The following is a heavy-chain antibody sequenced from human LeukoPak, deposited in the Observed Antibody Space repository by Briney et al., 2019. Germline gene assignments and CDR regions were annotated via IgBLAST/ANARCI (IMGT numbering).Heavy chain of an antibody. CDR1: GFTFSDYY. V-gene: IGHV3-11*06. CDR3: VGSRSWQNNWSDP. D-gene: IGHD6-13*01. J-gene: IGHJ5*02. Sequence: AGGSLRLSCAASGFTFSDYYMNWIRQAPGKGLEWVSYISSSSYTNYADSVKGRFTISRDNANSSLYLQMNTLRAEDTAVYYCVGSRSWQNNWSDPWGQGTLVTVSS. CDR2: ISSSSYT.